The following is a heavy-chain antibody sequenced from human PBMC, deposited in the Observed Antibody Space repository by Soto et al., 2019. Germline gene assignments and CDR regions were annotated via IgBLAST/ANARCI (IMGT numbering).Heavy chain of an antibody. D-gene: IGHD3-10*01. CDR1: GFTFNNYA. J-gene: IGHJ4*02. V-gene: IGHV3-23*01. CDR2: ISGGGDTT. Sequence: EVQLLESGGGLVQPGGSLRLSCAASGFTFNNYAMTWVRQAPGKGLEWVSAISGGGDTTSYADSVKGRFTVSRDGSKNTLYLQMASLRAEDTALYYGAKGRGASGSLTPRVEFWGQGTLVTVSS. CDR3: AKGRGASGSLTPRVEF.